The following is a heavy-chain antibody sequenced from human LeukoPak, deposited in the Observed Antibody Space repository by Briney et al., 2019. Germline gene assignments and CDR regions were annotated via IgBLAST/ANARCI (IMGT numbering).Heavy chain of an antibody. Sequence: GGSLRLSCAASGFTFSSYWMSWVRQAPGKGLEWVANIKQDGSEKYYVDSVKGRFTISRDNAKNSLYLQMNSLRAEDTAVYYCARDHNIAAALQLGPRPQLDYWGQGTLVTVSS. CDR3: ARDHNIAAALQLGPRPQLDY. CDR1: GFTFSSYW. D-gene: IGHD6-13*01. J-gene: IGHJ4*02. CDR2: IKQDGSEK. V-gene: IGHV3-7*01.